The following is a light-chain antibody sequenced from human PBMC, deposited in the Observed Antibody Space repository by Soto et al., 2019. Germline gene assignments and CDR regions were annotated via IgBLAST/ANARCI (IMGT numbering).Light chain of an antibody. CDR1: QSVTNNY. Sequence: EIVLTQSPGTLSLSPGERATLSCRASQSVTNNYLAWYQQKPGQAPRLLIYGASSRAAGIPGRFSGSGSGTDFTLTIIRLEPEDFAVYYCQPYGSSPYTFGQGTKLEIK. CDR3: QPYGSSPYT. CDR2: GAS. J-gene: IGKJ2*01. V-gene: IGKV3-20*01.